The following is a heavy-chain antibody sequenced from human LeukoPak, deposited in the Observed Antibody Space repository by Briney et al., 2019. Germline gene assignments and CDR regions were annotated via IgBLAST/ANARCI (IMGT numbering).Heavy chain of an antibody. CDR1: GGSISRTSYY. V-gene: IGHV4-39*07. CDR2: VFDSGST. Sequence: PSETLSLTCTVSGGSISRTSYYWDWIRQPPGKGLEWIGNVFDSGSTHYNPSLKSRVTISVDTSKNQFSLKMSSVTAADTAVYYCARAPNGFGAFDIWGPGTMVTVSS. D-gene: IGHD2-8*01. J-gene: IGHJ3*02. CDR3: ARAPNGFGAFDI.